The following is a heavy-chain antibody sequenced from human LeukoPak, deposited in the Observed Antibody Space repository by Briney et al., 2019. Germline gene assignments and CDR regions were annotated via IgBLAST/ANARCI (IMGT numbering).Heavy chain of an antibody. V-gene: IGHV1-2*04. Sequence: ASVKVSCKASGYTFTSYYMHWVRQAPGQGLEWMGIINPSGGGTNYAQKFQGWVTMTRDTSISTAYTELSRLRSDDTAVYYCARGITMVRGVTGPPDYWGQGTLVTVSS. CDR2: INPSGGGT. J-gene: IGHJ4*02. CDR3: ARGITMVRGVTGPPDY. D-gene: IGHD3-10*01. CDR1: GYTFTSYY.